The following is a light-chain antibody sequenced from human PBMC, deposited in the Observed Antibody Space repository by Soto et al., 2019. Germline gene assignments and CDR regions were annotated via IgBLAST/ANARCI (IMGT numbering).Light chain of an antibody. V-gene: IGKV3-11*01. CDR1: QSVSSY. J-gene: IGKJ5*01. CDR2: DTS. Sequence: EIVMKQSPATLSVSPGERATLSCRASQSVSSYLAWYQQRPGQAPRLLIYDTSNRATGIPARFSGSGSGTDFTLTISSLEPEDFAVYYCQQRSNWPLITFGQGTRLEIK. CDR3: QQRSNWPLIT.